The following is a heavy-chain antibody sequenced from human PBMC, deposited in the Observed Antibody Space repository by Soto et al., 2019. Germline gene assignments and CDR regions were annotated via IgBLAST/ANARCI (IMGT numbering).Heavy chain of an antibody. J-gene: IGHJ4*02. V-gene: IGHV4-30-4*01. CDR2: IYYSGSP. Sequence: QVQLQESGPGLVKPSQTLSLTCTVYGGSISSGDYYWGWNRQPPGKGLEWNGYIYYSGSPYYSPSVTCRLTISIDPSKNQFSLKLSSVIAADTPVYYCATGSYYYDSSGYYPYSGQGTLVTVSS. CDR3: ATGSYYYDSSGYYPY. D-gene: IGHD3-22*01. CDR1: GGSISSGDYY.